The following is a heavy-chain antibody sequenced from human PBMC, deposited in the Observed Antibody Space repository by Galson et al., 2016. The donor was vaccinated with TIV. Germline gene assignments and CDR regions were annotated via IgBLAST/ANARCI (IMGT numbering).Heavy chain of an antibody. CDR1: GYTFRNYA. D-gene: IGHD6-19*01. J-gene: IGHJ4*02. CDR2: INTDTGHP. Sequence: SVKVSCKASGYTFRNYAMNWMRQAPGRGFEWMGWINTDTGHPTYAQGFTGRFVFSLDTSVNTAYLEITSLRTEDTAVYYCAREKAGPGYWGQGTPVTVFS. V-gene: IGHV7-4-1*02. CDR3: AREKAGPGY.